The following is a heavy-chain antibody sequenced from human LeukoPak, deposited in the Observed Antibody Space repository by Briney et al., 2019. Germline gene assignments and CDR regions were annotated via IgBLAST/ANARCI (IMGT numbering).Heavy chain of an antibody. CDR3: AREGGRDGYNS. Sequence: SETLSLTCAVYGGSFSGYYWSWICQPPGKGLEWIGEINHSGSTNYNPSLKSRVTISVDTSKNQFSLKLSSVTAADTAVYYCAREGGRDGYNSWGQGTLVTVSS. CDR2: INHSGST. J-gene: IGHJ5*02. D-gene: IGHD5-24*01. V-gene: IGHV4-34*01. CDR1: GGSFSGYY.